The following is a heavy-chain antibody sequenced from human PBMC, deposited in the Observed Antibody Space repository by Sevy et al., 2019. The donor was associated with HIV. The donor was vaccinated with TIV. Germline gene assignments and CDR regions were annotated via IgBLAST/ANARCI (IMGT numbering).Heavy chain of an antibody. D-gene: IGHD6-19*01. CDR1: GFTFSSYA. V-gene: IGHV3-23*01. J-gene: IGHJ6*03. CDR3: AKGSNRVAGPLIYYYYYYMDV. Sequence: GGSLRLSCAASGFTFSSYAMSWVRQAPGKGLEWVSAISGSGGSTYYAGSVKGRFTISRDNSKNTLYLQMNSLRAEDTAVYYCAKGSNRVAGPLIYYYYYYMDVWGKGTTVTVSS. CDR2: ISGSGGST.